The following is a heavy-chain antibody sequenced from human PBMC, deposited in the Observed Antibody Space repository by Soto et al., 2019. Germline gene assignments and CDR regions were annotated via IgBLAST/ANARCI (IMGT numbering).Heavy chain of an antibody. J-gene: IGHJ4*02. D-gene: IGHD2-21*02. CDR3: ATVVVTAALDY. CDR1: WYTFTNYG. Sequence: SVKVPYKASWYTFTNYGISRVGQAHGQGRGLMWWSSAYNSNTNYAQKLQGRVTMTPDTSTSTAYMELRSLGSDDAAVYYCATVVVTAALDYWGQGTLVTVSS. V-gene: IGHV1-18*04. CDR2: SSAYNSNT.